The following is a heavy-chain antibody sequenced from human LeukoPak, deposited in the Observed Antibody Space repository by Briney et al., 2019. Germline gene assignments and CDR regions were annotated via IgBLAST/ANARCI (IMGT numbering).Heavy chain of an antibody. V-gene: IGHV3-15*01. D-gene: IGHD3-9*01. CDR2: IKSKTDGGTT. J-gene: IGHJ4*02. Sequence: PGGSLRLSCAASGFTFSSAWMSWVRQAPGKGLEWVGRIKSKTDGGTTDYAAPVKGRFTISRDDSKNTLYLQMNSLKTEDTAVYYCTTDRQLRYFDWFDYWGQGTLVTVSS. CDR3: TTDRQLRYFDWFDY. CDR1: GFTFSSAW.